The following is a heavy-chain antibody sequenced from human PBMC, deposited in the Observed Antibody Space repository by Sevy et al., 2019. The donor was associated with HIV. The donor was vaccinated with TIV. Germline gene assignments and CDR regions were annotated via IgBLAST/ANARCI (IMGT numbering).Heavy chain of an antibody. Sequence: GGSLRLSCAASGFTFSNYWMHWVRQAPGKGLVWVSRVNSDGTSTTYADSVKGRFTISRDNAKNTLCLQMSSLRAEDTAVYYCVAANSWEDYWGPGTLVTVSS. CDR2: VNSDGTST. V-gene: IGHV3-74*01. CDR1: GFTFSNYW. D-gene: IGHD6-13*01. CDR3: VAANSWEDY. J-gene: IGHJ4*02.